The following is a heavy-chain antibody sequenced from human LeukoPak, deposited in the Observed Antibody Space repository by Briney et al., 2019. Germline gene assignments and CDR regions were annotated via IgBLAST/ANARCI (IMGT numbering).Heavy chain of an antibody. CDR3: ARVPKVTGSNYYYYYMDV. Sequence: MASETLSLTCTVSGGSISSSSYYWGWIRQPPGKGLEWIGYIYYSGSTNYNPSLKSRVTISVDTSKNQSSLKLSSVTAADTAVYYCARVPKVTGSNYYYYYMDVWGQGTMVTVSS. D-gene: IGHD1-20*01. V-gene: IGHV4-61*05. CDR1: GGSISSSSYY. J-gene: IGHJ6*03. CDR2: IYYSGST.